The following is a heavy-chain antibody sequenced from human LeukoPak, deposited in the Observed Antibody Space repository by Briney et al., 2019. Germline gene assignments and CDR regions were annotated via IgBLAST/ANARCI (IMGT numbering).Heavy chain of an antibody. D-gene: IGHD5-18*01. J-gene: IGHJ4*02. CDR2: INPSGGST. V-gene: IGHV1-46*01. Sequence: APVKVSCTASGYTFTSYFMHWVRQAPGQGLEWMGIINPSGGSTSYAQKFQGRVTMTRDTSTSTVYMELYSLRSEDTAVYYCASSWDVDTAILDYWGQGTLVTVSS. CDR1: GYTFTSYF. CDR3: ASSWDVDTAILDY.